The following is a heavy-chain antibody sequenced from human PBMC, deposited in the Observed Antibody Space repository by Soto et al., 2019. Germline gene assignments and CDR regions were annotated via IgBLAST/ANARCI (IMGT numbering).Heavy chain of an antibody. CDR2: INANNGNP. CDR3: VVRRGWWAFPY. J-gene: IGHJ4*02. Sequence: QVLLVQSGAEVKKPGASVQISCKASGYTFTTYDMHWVRQAPGQRLEWMGSINANNGNPKYSQRFQGRATFTRDTSATTGYMDLSSLIADDTAVYYCVVRRGWWAFPYWGQGTRVTVSS. CDR1: GYTFTTYD. D-gene: IGHD2-8*02. V-gene: IGHV1-3*01.